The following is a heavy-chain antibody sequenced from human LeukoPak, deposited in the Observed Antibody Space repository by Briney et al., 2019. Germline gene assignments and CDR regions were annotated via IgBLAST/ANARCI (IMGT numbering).Heavy chain of an antibody. CDR2: ISSSGSTI. CDR3: ARDSSGWYSAPIDFDY. J-gene: IGHJ4*02. CDR1: GFTFSDYY. V-gene: IGHV3-11*04. Sequence: PGGSLRLSCAASGFTFSDYYMSWIRQAPGKGLEWVSYISSSGSTIYYADSVKGRFTISRDNAKNSLYLQMNSLRAEDTAVYYCARDSSGWYSAPIDFDYWGQGTLVTVSS. D-gene: IGHD6-19*01.